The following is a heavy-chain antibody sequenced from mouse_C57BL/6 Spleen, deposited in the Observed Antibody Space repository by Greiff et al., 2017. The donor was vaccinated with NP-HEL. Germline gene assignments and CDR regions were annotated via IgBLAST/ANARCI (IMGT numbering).Heavy chain of an antibody. CDR3: ARSTTVVAFDY. CDR1: GYTFTDYY. V-gene: IGHV1-19*01. Sequence: VQLQQSGPVLVKPGASVKMSCKASGYTFTDYYMNWVKQSHGKSLEWIGVINPYNGGTSYNQKFKGKATLTVDKSSSTAYMELNGLTSEDSAVYYCARSTTVVAFDYWGQGTTLTVSS. D-gene: IGHD1-1*01. J-gene: IGHJ2*01. CDR2: INPYNGGT.